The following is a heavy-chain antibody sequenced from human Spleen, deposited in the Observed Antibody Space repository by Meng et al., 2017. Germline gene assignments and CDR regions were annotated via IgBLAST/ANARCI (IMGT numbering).Heavy chain of an antibody. J-gene: IGHJ5*02. CDR2: ISYSGST. D-gene: IGHD6-6*01. V-gene: IGHV4-4*02. Sequence: SETLSLTCAVSGGSISSSYWWSWVRQSPGKGLEWIGEISYSGSTNYNPSLKSRVTISVDKSKNQFSLKMRSVTAADTAVYYCARVAGIAARSWFDPWGQGTLVTVSS. CDR1: GGSISSSYW. CDR3: ARVAGIAARSWFDP.